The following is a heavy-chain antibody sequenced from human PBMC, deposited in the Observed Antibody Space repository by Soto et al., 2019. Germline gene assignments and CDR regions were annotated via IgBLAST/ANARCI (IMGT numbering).Heavy chain of an antibody. CDR2: IKQDGSEK. D-gene: IGHD2-15*01. CDR1: GFTFSSYW. J-gene: IGHJ3*02. Sequence: GGSLRLSCAASGFTFSSYWMSWVRQAPGKGLEWVANIKQDGSEKYYVDSVKGRFTTSRNNAKNSLDLQMNSLRAEDTAVYYCASPRYCSGGSCYRHDAFDIWGQGTMVTVSS. V-gene: IGHV3-7*01. CDR3: ASPRYCSGGSCYRHDAFDI.